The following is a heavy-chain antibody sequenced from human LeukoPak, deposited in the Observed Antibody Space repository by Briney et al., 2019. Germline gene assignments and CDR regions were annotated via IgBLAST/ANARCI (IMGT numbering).Heavy chain of an antibody. CDR3: AREVNYYDSSGYYRRHKFDY. J-gene: IGHJ4*02. Sequence: PSETLSLTCTVSGGSISSSSYYWSWIRQPPGKGLEWIGYIYYSGSTNYNPSLKSPVTISVDTSKNQFSLKLSSVTAADTAVYYCAREVNYYDSSGYYRRHKFDYWGQGTLVTVSS. CDR1: GGSISSSSYY. D-gene: IGHD3-22*01. V-gene: IGHV4-61*01. CDR2: IYYSGST.